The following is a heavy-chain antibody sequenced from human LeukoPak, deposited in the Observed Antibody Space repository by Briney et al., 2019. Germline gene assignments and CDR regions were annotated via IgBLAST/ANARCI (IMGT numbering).Heavy chain of an antibody. CDR2: IYYSGST. D-gene: IGHD4-23*01. Sequence: SETLSLTCTVSGGSISSYYWSWIRQPPGKGLEWIGYIYYSGSTNYNPSLKSRVTISVDTSKNQFSLKLSSVTAADTAVYYCARKGNSANWFDPWGQGTLVTVSS. CDR1: GGSISSYY. V-gene: IGHV4-59*01. J-gene: IGHJ5*02. CDR3: ARKGNSANWFDP.